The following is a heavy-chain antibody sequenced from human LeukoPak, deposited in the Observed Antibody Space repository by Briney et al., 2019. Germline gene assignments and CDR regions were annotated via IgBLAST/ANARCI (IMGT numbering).Heavy chain of an antibody. J-gene: IGHJ3*02. CDR1: GFTFSSYG. CDR2: IRYDGSNK. V-gene: IGHV3-30*02. CDR3: AKPSFGEFDAFDI. Sequence: GGSLRLSCAAFGFTFSSYGMHWVRQAPGKGLEWVAFIRYDGSNKYYADSVKGRFTISRDNSKNTLYLQMNSLRAEDTAVYYCAKPSFGEFDAFDIWGQGTMVTVSS. D-gene: IGHD3-10*01.